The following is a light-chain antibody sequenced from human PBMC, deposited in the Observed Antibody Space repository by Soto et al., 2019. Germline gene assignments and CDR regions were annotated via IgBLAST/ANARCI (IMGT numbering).Light chain of an antibody. J-gene: IGKJ5*01. Sequence: PVERATLSCRASQSVSISLAWYQQKPGQAPRLLIYDASNRATGVPARFSGSGSGTDFTLTVSSLEPEDFALYYCQQRSNWPPEITFGQGTRLEIK. CDR3: QQRSNWPPEIT. CDR2: DAS. CDR1: QSVSIS. V-gene: IGKV3-11*01.